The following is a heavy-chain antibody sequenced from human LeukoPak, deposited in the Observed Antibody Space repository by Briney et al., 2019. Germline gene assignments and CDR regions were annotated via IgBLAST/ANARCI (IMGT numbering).Heavy chain of an antibody. V-gene: IGHV3-7*04. CDR2: IKQDGSEK. CDR3: ARGEYYYDGGY. CDR1: GFTFSSYW. J-gene: IGHJ4*02. Sequence: GGSLRLSCAASGFTFSSYWMSWVRQAPGKGLEWVANIKQDGSEKYYVDSVKGRFTISRDNAKNSLFLQMNSLRAEETAVFYCARGEYYYDGGYWGQGTLVTVSS. D-gene: IGHD3-22*01.